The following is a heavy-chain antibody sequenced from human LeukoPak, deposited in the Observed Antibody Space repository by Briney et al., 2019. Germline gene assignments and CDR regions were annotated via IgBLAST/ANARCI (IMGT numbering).Heavy chain of an antibody. CDR2: IWYDGSNK. Sequence: GGSLRLSWAAAGFTFSSYCMHWVRQAPGKGLEGVAVIWYDGSNKYYADSVKGRFTISRDNSKHTMYLQMNSLRAEDTAVYYCARFSGSGSYSHYFDYWGQGTLVNVSS. D-gene: IGHD3-10*01. V-gene: IGHV3-33*01. CDR3: ARFSGSGSYSHYFDY. CDR1: GFTFSSYC. J-gene: IGHJ4*02.